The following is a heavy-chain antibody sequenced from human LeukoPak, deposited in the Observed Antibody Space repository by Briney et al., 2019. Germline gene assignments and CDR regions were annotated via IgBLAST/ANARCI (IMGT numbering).Heavy chain of an antibody. CDR1: GFTFSSYG. Sequence: GGSLRLSCAASGFTFSSYGMSWVRQAPGKGLEWVSAISGSGGSTYYADSVKGRFTISRDNSKNTLYLQMNSLRAEDTAVYYCAKDPYDSSRGDYWGQGTLVTVSS. J-gene: IGHJ4*02. CDR2: ISGSGGST. CDR3: AKDPYDSSRGDY. V-gene: IGHV3-23*01. D-gene: IGHD3-22*01.